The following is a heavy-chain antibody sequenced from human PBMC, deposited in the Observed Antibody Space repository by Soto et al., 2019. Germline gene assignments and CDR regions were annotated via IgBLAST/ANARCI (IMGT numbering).Heavy chain of an antibody. CDR1: GFTFSSYW. V-gene: IGHV3-74*01. J-gene: IGHJ6*02. Sequence: HPGXSLRLSCAASGFTFSSYWIHWVRQAPGKGLVWVSRINSDGSRTSYADSVKGRFTISRDNAKNTLYLQMNSLRAEDTAVYYCARSGSGSYYNDGMDVWGQGTTVTVSS. CDR2: INSDGSRT. CDR3: ARSGSGSYYNDGMDV. D-gene: IGHD3-10*01.